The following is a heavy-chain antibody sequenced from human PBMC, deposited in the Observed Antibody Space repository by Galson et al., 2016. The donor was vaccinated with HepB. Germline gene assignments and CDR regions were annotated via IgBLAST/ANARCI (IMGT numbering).Heavy chain of an antibody. CDR2: ISYDGSNK. V-gene: IGHV3-30*03. CDR3: ATVPILGAVARYLDY. Sequence: SLRLSCAASGFSFRSYGMHWVRQAPGKGLEWVAVISYDGSNKFYSDSVKGRVTISRDNAKKSLFLQMNSLRVEDTAVYYCATVPILGAVARYLDYWGQGTLVTVSS. J-gene: IGHJ4*02. D-gene: IGHD3-3*01. CDR1: GFSFRSYG.